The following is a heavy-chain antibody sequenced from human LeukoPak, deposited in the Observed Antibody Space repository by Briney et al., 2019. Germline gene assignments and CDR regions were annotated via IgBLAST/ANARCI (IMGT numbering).Heavy chain of an antibody. CDR2: ISTDNGNT. V-gene: IGHV1-18*01. Sequence: GASVKVSCKASGGTFSSYAISWVRQAPGQGLEWMGWISTDNGNTNYAQKLQGRVTMTTDTSTSTAYMELRSLRSDDTAMYYRARDRSNFWSDYTPYYFHFWGQGTLVTVSS. J-gene: IGHJ4*02. D-gene: IGHD3-3*01. CDR1: GGTFSSYA. CDR3: ARDRSNFWSDYTPYYFHF.